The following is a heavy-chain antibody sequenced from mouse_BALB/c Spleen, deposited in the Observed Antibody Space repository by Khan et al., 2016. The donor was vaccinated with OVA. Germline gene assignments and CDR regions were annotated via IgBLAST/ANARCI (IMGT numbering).Heavy chain of an antibody. CDR2: ISYSGST. CDR3: ARTTRIKY. CDR1: GYSITSGYG. D-gene: IGHD2-12*01. V-gene: IGHV3-2*02. Sequence: EVKLLESGPGLVKPSQSLSLTCTVTGYSITSGYGWNWIRQFPGNKLEWMGYISYSGSTNYNPSLKSRISITRDTSKNPFFLQLNSVTTEDTATYYSARTTRIKYWGQGTTLTVSA. J-gene: IGHJ2*01.